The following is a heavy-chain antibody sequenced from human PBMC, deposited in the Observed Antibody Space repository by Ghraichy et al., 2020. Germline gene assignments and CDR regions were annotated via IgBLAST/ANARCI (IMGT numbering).Heavy chain of an antibody. Sequence: SETLSLTCSVSGGSISGYYWSWIRQPPGKGLEWIGYIFNTGGTNYNPSLKSRVTISVDSSQNQFSLKLNSVTAADPALYYFAIWRNRGRLWAYDYWGPGTLVPGSS. V-gene: IGHV4-59*01. J-gene: IGHJ4*02. D-gene: IGHD2-21*01. CDR2: IFNTGGT. CDR3: AIWRNRGRLWAYDY. CDR1: GGSISGYY.